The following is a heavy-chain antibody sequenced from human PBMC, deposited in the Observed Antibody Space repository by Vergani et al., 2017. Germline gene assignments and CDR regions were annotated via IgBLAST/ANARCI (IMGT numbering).Heavy chain of an antibody. Sequence: EVDLVESGGGLAQPGGSLRLSCEASGITFWKFGMHWFRQGPGKGLEWVSGISWNSGAVEYADSVRGRFTISRDNAKNSLFLEMNSLRFEDTAVYFCTKGSVYYHDSAGHGYDPYTGFDLWGQGTFVTVSS. V-gene: IGHV3-9*01. D-gene: IGHD3-3*01. CDR3: TKGSVYYHDSAGHGYDPYTGFDL. J-gene: IGHJ3*01. CDR2: ISWNSGAV. CDR1: GITFWKFG.